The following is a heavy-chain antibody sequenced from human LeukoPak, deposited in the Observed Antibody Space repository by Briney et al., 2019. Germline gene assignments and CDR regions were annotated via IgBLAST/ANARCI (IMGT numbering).Heavy chain of an antibody. V-gene: IGHV1-18*01. CDR3: ARYYCSSTSRYSSLDY. CDR2: ISAYNGNT. CDR1: GYTFTSYG. Sequence: ASVKVSCKASGYTFTSYGISWVRQAPGQGLEWMGWISAYNGNTNYAQKLQGRVTMTTDTSTSTAYMELRSLRSDDTAVYYCARYYCSSTSRYSSLDYWGQGTLVTVSS. J-gene: IGHJ4*02. D-gene: IGHD2-2*01.